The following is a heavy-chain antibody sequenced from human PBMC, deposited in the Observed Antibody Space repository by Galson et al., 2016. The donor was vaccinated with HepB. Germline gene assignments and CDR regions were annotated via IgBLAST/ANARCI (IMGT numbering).Heavy chain of an antibody. V-gene: IGHV4-34*01. CDR1: GGSFSDYY. CDR3: ARGPRRQVVLGLYYYYGMDV. Sequence: SETLSLTCAVYGGSFSDYYWSWIRQPPGKGLEWIGEINHSGSTNCSPSLKSRVTISVDTSKNQFSLKLSSVTAGGTAVYYCARGPRRQVVLGLYYYYGMDVWGQGTTVTVSS. CDR2: INHSGST. J-gene: IGHJ6*02. D-gene: IGHD3-10*01.